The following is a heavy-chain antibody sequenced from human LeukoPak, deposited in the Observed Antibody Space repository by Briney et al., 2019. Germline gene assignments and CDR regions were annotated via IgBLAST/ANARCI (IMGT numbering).Heavy chain of an antibody. CDR2: LSGSGITT. J-gene: IGHJ4*01. D-gene: IGHD6-19*01. Sequence: GGSLRLSCAASGFTFSACAMSWVRQAPGKGLEWVSTLSGSGITTYYADSVKGRFTISRDNSKDTLYLQMNTLRAEDSALYYCAKGIYSSGWSYFDYWGHGTLVTVSS. V-gene: IGHV3-23*01. CDR1: GFTFSACA. CDR3: AKGIYSSGWSYFDY.